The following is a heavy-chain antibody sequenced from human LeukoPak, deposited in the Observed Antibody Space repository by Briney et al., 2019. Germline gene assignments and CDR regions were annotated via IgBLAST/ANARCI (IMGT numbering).Heavy chain of an antibody. V-gene: IGHV4-31*03. D-gene: IGHD6-13*01. CDR2: IYYSGST. Sequence: SETLSLTCTVSGGSISSGGYYWSWIRQHPGKGLEWIGYIYYSGSTYYNPSLKSRVTISVDTSKNQFSLKLSSVTAADTAVYYCARRLQAAGLYYYYGMDVWGQGTTVTVSS. CDR1: GGSISSGGYY. J-gene: IGHJ6*02. CDR3: ARRLQAAGLYYYYGMDV.